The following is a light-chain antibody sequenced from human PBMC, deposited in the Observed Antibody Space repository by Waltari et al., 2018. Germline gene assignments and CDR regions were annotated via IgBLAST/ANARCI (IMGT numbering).Light chain of an antibody. J-gene: IGLJ3*02. CDR1: ALPTTS. CDR3: YSTDSSDTHRV. V-gene: IGLV3-10*01. CDR2: EDS. Sequence: SYELTQPPSVSVSPAQAARITRSGDALPTTSAYWYQQKSGQAPVLVIYEDSKRPSGIPERFSGSSSGTTATLTLSGTQVEDEGDYYCYSTDSSDTHRVFGGGTKLTVL.